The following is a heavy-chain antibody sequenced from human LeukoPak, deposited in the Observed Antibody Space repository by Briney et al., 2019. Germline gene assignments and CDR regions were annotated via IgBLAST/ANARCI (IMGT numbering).Heavy chain of an antibody. V-gene: IGHV3-30*03. CDR3: ARRIGSGWNFDY. Sequence: GGSLRLSCAASGFIFNNYDMHWVRQAPGKGLEWVAVIRYDGNYENYADSVKGRFTISKDNSKNTVYLQMNSLRPEDTAVYYCARRIGSGWNFDYWGQGTLVTVPS. D-gene: IGHD6-19*01. CDR2: IRYDGNYE. J-gene: IGHJ4*02. CDR1: GFIFNNYD.